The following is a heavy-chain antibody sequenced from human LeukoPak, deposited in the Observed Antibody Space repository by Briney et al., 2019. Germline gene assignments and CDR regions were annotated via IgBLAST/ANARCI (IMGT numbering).Heavy chain of an antibody. J-gene: IGHJ4*02. CDR1: GGSISPYY. CDR3: ARQAPGYCSGGSCYSTKYYFDY. CDR2: IYYSGST. V-gene: IGHV4-59*08. Sequence: SETLSLTCTVSGGSISPYYWSWIRQPPGKGLEWIGYIYYSGSTNYNPSLKSRVTISVDTSKNQFSLKLNSVTAADTAAYYCARQAPGYCSGGSCYSTKYYFDYWGQGTLVTVSS. D-gene: IGHD2-15*01.